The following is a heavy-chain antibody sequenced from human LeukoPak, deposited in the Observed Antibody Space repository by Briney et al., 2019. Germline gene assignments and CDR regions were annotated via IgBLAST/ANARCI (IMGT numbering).Heavy chain of an antibody. CDR2: INPSGGST. J-gene: IGHJ4*02. CDR3: ARPKPSRDGYNLWY. CDR1: GYTFTSYY. D-gene: IGHD5-24*01. Sequence: TSVKVSCKASGYTFTSYYMHWVRQAPGQGLEWMGIINPSGGSTSYAQKFQGRVTMTRNTSISTAYMELSSLRSEDTAVYYCARPKPSRDGYNLWYWGQGTLVTVSS. V-gene: IGHV1-46*01.